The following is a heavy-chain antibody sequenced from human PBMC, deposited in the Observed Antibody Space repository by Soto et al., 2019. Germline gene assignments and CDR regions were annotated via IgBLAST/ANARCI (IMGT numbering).Heavy chain of an antibody. CDR1: GFTFSSYG. CDR2: IWYDGSNK. J-gene: IGHJ4*02. Sequence: QVQMVESGGGVVQPGRSLRLSCAASGFTFSSYGMHWVRQAPGKGLEWVAVIWYDGSNKYYADSVKGRFTISRDNSKNALYLEMNSLSAEDTAVYYCASGGTAAIRYSNYFDYWGQGTLVTVSS. V-gene: IGHV3-33*01. D-gene: IGHD2-2*01. CDR3: ASGGTAAIRYSNYFDY.